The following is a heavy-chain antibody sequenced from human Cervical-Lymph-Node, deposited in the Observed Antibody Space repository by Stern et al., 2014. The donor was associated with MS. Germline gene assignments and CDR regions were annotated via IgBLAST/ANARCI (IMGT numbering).Heavy chain of an antibody. V-gene: IGHV4-39*01. J-gene: IGHJ4*02. Sequence: QLQLQESGPGLVKPSETLSLTCAVSGDSISSDTHYWAWIRQPPGKGLEWIGVSYSGGAANSTPTLKSPVTIPVATAKNHFPLGLNSVTAADTAVYYCAKHACTGAACPFDLWGQGTLVTVSS. D-gene: IGHD2-8*02. CDR2: SYSGGAA. CDR3: AKHACTGAACPFDL. CDR1: GDSISSDTHY.